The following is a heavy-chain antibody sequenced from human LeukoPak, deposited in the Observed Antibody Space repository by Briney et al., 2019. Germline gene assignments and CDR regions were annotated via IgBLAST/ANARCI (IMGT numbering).Heavy chain of an antibody. V-gene: IGHV3-48*03. D-gene: IGHD1-26*01. CDR2: ISSSDSTI. J-gene: IGHJ4*02. Sequence: PGGSLRLSCAASGFTFSSYEMNWVRQAPGKGLEWVSYISSSDSTIYYADSVKGRFTISRDNAKNSLYLQMNSLRAEDTAVYYCAREWVYYFDYWGQGTLVTVSS. CDR1: GFTFSSYE. CDR3: AREWVYYFDY.